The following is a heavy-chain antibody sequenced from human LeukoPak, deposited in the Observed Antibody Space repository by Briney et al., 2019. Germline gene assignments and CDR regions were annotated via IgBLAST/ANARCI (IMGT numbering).Heavy chain of an antibody. CDR3: AYTNHLTY. CDR2: IKYDGSEE. CDR1: GLXXSGQW. Sequence: GGSLRLSCAASGLXXSGQWXXXVXXXXXXXLEWVANIKYDGSEEYYADSVKGRFTISRDNAKNSLSLQMNYVRAGDTAIYYCAYTNHLTYWGQGTLVTVSS. D-gene: IGHD3-16*01. J-gene: IGHJ4*02. V-gene: IGHV3-7*01.